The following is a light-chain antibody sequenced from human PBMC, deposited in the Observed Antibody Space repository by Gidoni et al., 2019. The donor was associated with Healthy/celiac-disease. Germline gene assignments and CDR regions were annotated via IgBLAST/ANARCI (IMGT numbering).Light chain of an antibody. J-gene: IGLJ1*01. V-gene: IGLV3-19*01. CDR3: NSRDSSGNLYV. CDR1: SLRSYY. Sequence: SSELTQDPAVSVALGQTVRITCQGDSLRSYYASWYQQKPGQAPVLVIYGKNNRPSAIPDRFSGSSSGNTASLTITGAQAEDEADYYCNSRDSSGNLYVFGTGTKVTVL. CDR2: GKN.